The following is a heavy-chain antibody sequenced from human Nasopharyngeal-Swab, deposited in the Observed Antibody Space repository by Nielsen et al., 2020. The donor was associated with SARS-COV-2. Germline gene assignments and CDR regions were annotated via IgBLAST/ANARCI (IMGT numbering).Heavy chain of an antibody. Sequence: GGSLRLSCVASGLTFSDYYMSWIRQAPGKGLEWVSYMSNSGSTIYYADSVKGRFTISRDNAKSSLYLQMNSLRAEDTAVYYCARDPDYGDFPGIDYWGQGTLVTVSS. D-gene: IGHD4-17*01. V-gene: IGHV3-11*04. CDR2: MSNSGSTI. CDR1: GLTFSDYY. J-gene: IGHJ4*02. CDR3: ARDPDYGDFPGIDY.